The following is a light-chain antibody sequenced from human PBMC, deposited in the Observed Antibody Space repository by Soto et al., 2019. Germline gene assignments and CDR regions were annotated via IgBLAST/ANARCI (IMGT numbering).Light chain of an antibody. CDR1: QSVSSS. J-gene: IGKJ4*01. CDR2: ATS. Sequence: EIVLTQSPATLSLSPGERATLSCRASQSVSSSLAWYQHKPGQAPRLLIYATSHWATDIPTRFSGSGSETDLALTISSREPEDFAVYYCQQRSDWPPSLTFGGGTKVEIK. V-gene: IGKV3-11*01. CDR3: QQRSDWPPSLT.